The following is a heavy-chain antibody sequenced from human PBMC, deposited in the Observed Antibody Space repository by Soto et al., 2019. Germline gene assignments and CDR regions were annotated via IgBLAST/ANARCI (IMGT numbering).Heavy chain of an antibody. J-gene: IGHJ4*02. CDR1: GASISGFY. CDR2: ITDTGGDT. Sequence: ETLSLTCTVSGASISGFYWSLVRQAPGEGLEWVSTITDTGGDTKYADSVRGRFTMSRDNSKKTLYLQMNSLRVEDSALYYCARGSTDSYPGSRIFDFWGRGTLVTVSS. D-gene: IGHD3-10*01. CDR3: ARGSTDSYPGSRIFDF. V-gene: IGHV3-23*01.